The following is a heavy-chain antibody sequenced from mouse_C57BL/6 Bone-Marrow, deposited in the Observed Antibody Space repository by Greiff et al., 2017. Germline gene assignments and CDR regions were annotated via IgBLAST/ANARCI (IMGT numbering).Heavy chain of an antibody. J-gene: IGHJ1*03. V-gene: IGHV1-26*01. CDR1: GYTFTDYY. Sequence: VQLQQSGPELVKPGASVKISCKASGYTFTDYYMNWVKQSHGKSLEWIGDINPNNGGTSYNQKFKGKATLTVDKSSSTAYMQLRSLTSEDSAVYYCAILGRGWYFDVWGTGTTVTVSS. CDR3: AILGRGWYFDV. D-gene: IGHD4-1*01. CDR2: INPNNGGT.